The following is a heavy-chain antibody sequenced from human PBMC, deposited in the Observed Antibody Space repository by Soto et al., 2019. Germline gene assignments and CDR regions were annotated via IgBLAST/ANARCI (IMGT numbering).Heavy chain of an antibody. CDR3: AKNNLFGSGTKYY. CDR1: GFTFSNYA. D-gene: IGHD3-10*01. Sequence: EVQVLDSGGDLVQSGGSLRLSCAASGFTFSNYAMSWVRQAPGMGLEWVSSISGGGGSTYYADSVKGRFTISRDNSKNTLYLQMNSLRAEDTAVYYCAKNNLFGSGTKYYWGHGTLVTVSS. J-gene: IGHJ4*01. CDR2: ISGGGGST. V-gene: IGHV3-23*01.